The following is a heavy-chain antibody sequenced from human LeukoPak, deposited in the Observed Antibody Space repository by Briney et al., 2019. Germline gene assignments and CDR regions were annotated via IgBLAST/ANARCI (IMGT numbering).Heavy chain of an antibody. CDR3: AKDLTITMVRGVPDLR. V-gene: IGHV3-23*01. Sequence: PGGSLRLSCAPPGFTFTTFAMTWVARAPGRGGEWASPFSGNGGTTFYAASVKGRFTISRDNSKNTMYLQMNSLRAEDTAIYYCAKDLTITMVRGVPDLRWGQGTLVTVSS. CDR2: FSGNGGTT. D-gene: IGHD3-10*01. J-gene: IGHJ4*02. CDR1: GFTFTTFA.